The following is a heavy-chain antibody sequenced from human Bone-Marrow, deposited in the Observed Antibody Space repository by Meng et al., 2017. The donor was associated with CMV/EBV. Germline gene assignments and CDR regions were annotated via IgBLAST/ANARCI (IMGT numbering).Heavy chain of an antibody. D-gene: IGHD3-10*01. J-gene: IGHJ6*02. CDR1: GGSFSGYY. Sequence: PSETLSLTCAVYGGSFSGYYWSWIRQPPGKGLEWIGKINHSGSTNYNPSLKSRVTISVDTSKNQFSLKLSSVTAADTAVYYCARVYGSGSYENYYYYGMDVWGQGTTVTVSS. CDR2: INHSGST. V-gene: IGHV4-34*01. CDR3: ARVYGSGSYENYYYYGMDV.